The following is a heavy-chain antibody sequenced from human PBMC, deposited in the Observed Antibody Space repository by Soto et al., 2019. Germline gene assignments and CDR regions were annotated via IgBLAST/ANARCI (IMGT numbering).Heavy chain of an antibody. D-gene: IGHD3-9*01. V-gene: IGHV1-3*01. J-gene: IGHJ3*02. CDR3: ARKLRYFDWLLPHDAFDI. CDR1: GYTYTSYA. Sequence: AAVKASCKAAGYTYTSYAMHWVGQAPGQRLEWMGWINAGNGNTKYSQKFQGRVTITRDTSASTAYMELTSLRSEDTAVYYCARKLRYFDWLLPHDAFDIWGQGTMVTVSS. CDR2: INAGNGNT.